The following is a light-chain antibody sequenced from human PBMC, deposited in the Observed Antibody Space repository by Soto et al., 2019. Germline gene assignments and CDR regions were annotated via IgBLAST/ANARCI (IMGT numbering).Light chain of an antibody. CDR1: QSVTNK. Sequence: MLMTHSPATLSVSPGERVRLSFWASQSVTNKLAWFQQRPGQPPRLLLYDASTRATGVPATFSGSGSGTDFTLTISSLQSEDLGVYYCLQYHYWPWTFGQGTKVDIK. V-gene: IGKV3-15*01. J-gene: IGKJ1*01. CDR2: DAS. CDR3: LQYHYWPWT.